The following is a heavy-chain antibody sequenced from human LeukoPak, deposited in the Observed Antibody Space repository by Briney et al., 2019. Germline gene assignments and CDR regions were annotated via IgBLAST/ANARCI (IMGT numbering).Heavy chain of an antibody. V-gene: IGHV3-30-3*01. CDR2: ISYDGSNK. J-gene: IGHJ4*02. CDR3: ARDLTAMSVY. D-gene: IGHD5-18*01. CDR1: GFTFSNYA. Sequence: GGSLRLSCAASGFTFSNYAMHRVRQAPGKGLEWVAVISYDGSNKYYADSVKGRFTISRDNSKNTLYLEMNSLRAEDTAVYYCARDLTAMSVYWGQGTLVTVSS.